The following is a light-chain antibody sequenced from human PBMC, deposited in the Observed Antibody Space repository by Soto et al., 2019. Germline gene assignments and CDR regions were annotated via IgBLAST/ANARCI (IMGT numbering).Light chain of an antibody. CDR2: EVS. CDR1: SSDVGGYNY. V-gene: IGLV2-8*01. J-gene: IGLJ2*01. Sequence: QSALTQPPSASGSAGQSVTISCTGTSSDVGGYNYVSWYQLHPGKAPKLMIYEVSKRPSGVPDRFSGSKSGNTASLTVSGLQPEDEADYYCTSYAVSNNFVLLGGGTKLTVL. CDR3: TSYAVSNNFVL.